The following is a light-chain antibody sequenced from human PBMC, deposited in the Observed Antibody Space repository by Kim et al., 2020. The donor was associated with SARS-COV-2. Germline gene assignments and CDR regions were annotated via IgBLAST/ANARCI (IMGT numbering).Light chain of an antibody. CDR1: KLGDKY. V-gene: IGLV3-1*01. CDR3: QAWDSSTAI. J-gene: IGLJ2*01. CDR2: QDR. Sequence: SYELTQPPSVSVSPGQTASITCSGDKLGDKYACWYQQKPGQSTVLVIYQDRKRPSGIPERFSGSNSGNTATLTISGTQARDEADYYCQAWDSSTAIFGGG.